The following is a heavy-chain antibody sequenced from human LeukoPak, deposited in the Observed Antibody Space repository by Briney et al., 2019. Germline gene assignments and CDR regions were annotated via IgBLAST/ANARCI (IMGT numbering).Heavy chain of an antibody. CDR2: ISYDGSNK. D-gene: IGHD6-19*01. V-gene: IGHV3-30-3*01. J-gene: IGHJ4*02. CDR3: ARAYSSGWYPRWMDY. CDR1: GFTFSSYA. Sequence: GGSLRLSCAASGFTFSSYAMHWVRQAPGKGLEWVAVISYDGSNKYYADSVKGRFTISRDNSKNTLYLQMNSLRAEDTAVYYCARAYSSGWYPRWMDYWGQGTLVTVSS.